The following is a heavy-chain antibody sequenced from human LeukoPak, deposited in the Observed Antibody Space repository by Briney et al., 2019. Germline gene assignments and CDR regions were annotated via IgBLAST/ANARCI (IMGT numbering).Heavy chain of an antibody. CDR2: INPNSGGT. CDR1: GYTLTELS. V-gene: IGHV1-2*02. D-gene: IGHD3-3*01. CDR3: ASLDYDFWSGYVY. Sequence: GASVKVSCKVSGYTLTELSMHWVRQAPGQGLEWMGWINPNSGGTNYAQKFQGRVTMTRDTSISTAYMELSRLRSDDTAVYYCASLDYDFWSGYVYWGQGTLVTVSS. J-gene: IGHJ4*02.